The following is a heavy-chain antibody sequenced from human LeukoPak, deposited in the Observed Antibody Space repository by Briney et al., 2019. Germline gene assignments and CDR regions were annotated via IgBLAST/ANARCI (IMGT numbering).Heavy chain of an antibody. CDR3: ARVQDFETRGYYLGY. J-gene: IGHJ4*01. CDR2: INHSGST. D-gene: IGHD3-22*01. V-gene: IGHV4-34*01. Sequence: SETLSLTCAVYGGSFSDYYWNWIRQPPGKGQEWIGEINHSGSTNYNPSLKSRVTMSVDTFKNQFSLTLSSVTAADTAVYYCARVQDFETRGYYLGYWGHGTLVTVSS. CDR1: GGSFSDYY.